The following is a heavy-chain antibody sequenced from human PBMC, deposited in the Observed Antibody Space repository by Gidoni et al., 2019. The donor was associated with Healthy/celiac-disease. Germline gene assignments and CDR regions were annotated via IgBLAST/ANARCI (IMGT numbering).Heavy chain of an antibody. CDR1: GFTFSSYA. J-gene: IGHJ4*02. Sequence: EVQLLESGGGLVQPGGSLRLSCAASGFTFSSYAMSWVRQAPGKGLEGVSAISGSGGSTYYADSVKGRFTISRDNSKNTLYLQMNSLRAEDTAVYYCAKDSKGNGDFDYWGQGTLVTVSS. CDR3: AKDSKGNGDFDY. D-gene: IGHD2-2*01. V-gene: IGHV3-23*01. CDR2: ISGSGGST.